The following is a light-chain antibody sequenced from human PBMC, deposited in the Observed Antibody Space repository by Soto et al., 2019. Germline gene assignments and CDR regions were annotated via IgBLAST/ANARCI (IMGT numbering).Light chain of an antibody. Sequence: DIQMTQSPSSLSASVGDRVTITCQASQDISNYLNWYQQKPGKAPKLLIYDASNLETGVPSRFSGSGSGPDFTFTISSLQPEDIATYSCQQYDNLLLTFGGGTKVEIK. CDR3: QQYDNLLLT. V-gene: IGKV1-33*01. J-gene: IGKJ4*01. CDR1: QDISNY. CDR2: DAS.